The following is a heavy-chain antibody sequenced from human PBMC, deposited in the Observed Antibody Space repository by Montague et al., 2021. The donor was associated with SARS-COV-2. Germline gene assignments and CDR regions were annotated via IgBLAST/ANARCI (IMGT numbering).Heavy chain of an antibody. CDR1: GGSISSSHW. V-gene: IGHV4-4*02. D-gene: IGHD3-10*01. Sequence: SETLSLTCAVSGGSISSSHWWSWVRQPPGKGLEWIGEIYHSGSTYYNPSLKSRVTISIDKSKNQFSLKLSSVTAADTAVYYCARLWDFYGSGSYKNSWFDPWGQGTRVTVSS. CDR2: IYHSGST. CDR3: ARLWDFYGSGSYKNSWFDP. J-gene: IGHJ5*02.